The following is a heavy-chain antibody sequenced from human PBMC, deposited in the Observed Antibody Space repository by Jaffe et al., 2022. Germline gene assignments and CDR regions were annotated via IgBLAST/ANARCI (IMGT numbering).Heavy chain of an antibody. CDR3: ARAPGGGYCSGGSCYRLYYYYYYMDV. J-gene: IGHJ6*03. D-gene: IGHD2-15*01. CDR1: GYTFTSYY. CDR2: INPSGGST. V-gene: IGHV1-46*03. Sequence: QVQLVQSGAEVKKPGASVKVSCKASGYTFTSYYMHWVRQAPGQGLEWMGIINPSGGSTSYAQKFQGRVTMTRDTSTSTVYMELSSLRSEDTAVYYCARAPGGGYCSGGSCYRLYYYYYYMDVWGKGTTVTVSS.